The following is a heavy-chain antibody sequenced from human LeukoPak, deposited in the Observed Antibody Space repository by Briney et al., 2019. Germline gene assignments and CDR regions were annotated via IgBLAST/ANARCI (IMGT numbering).Heavy chain of an antibody. D-gene: IGHD3-22*01. J-gene: IGHJ6*03. CDR3: ASPYYYDSSGYPPTDYYYMDV. CDR1: GYTFTSYD. CDR2: MNPNSGST. Sequence: ASVKVSCKASGYTFTSYDINWVRQATGQGLEWMGWMNPNSGSTGYAQKFQGRVTMTRDMSTSTVYMELSSLRSEDTAVYYCASPYYYDSSGYPPTDYYYMDVWGKGTTVTVSS. V-gene: IGHV1-8*02.